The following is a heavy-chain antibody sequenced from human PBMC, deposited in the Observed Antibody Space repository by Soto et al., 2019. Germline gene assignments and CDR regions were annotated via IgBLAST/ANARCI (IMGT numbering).Heavy chain of an antibody. CDR1: GDTFNFYS. J-gene: IGHJ4*02. D-gene: IGHD3-10*01. CDR3: ASSYGAGYRAFDS. CDR2: VNPIVSMS. Sequence: QVQLVQSGAEVKRPGSSVKVSCKASGDTFNFYSINWVRQAPGLGLEWMGRVNPIVSMSNYAQKFQGRVTMTXEXSTSTAYMERSSLSSEDTAIYYCASSYGAGYRAFDSWGQGALVTVSS. V-gene: IGHV1-69*02.